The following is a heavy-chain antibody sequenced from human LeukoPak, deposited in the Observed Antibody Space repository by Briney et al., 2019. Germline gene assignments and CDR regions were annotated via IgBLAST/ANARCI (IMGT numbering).Heavy chain of an antibody. Sequence: ASVKVSCKASGGTFSSYAISWVRQAPGQGLEWMGGIIPIFGTANYAQKFQGRVTITADESTSTAYMELSSLRSEDTAVYYCARRDIVVVPAAMNMYYYGVDVWGQGTTVTVSS. D-gene: IGHD2-2*01. V-gene: IGHV1-69*13. CDR1: GGTFSSYA. J-gene: IGHJ6*02. CDR2: IIPIFGTA. CDR3: ARRDIVVVPAAMNMYYYGVDV.